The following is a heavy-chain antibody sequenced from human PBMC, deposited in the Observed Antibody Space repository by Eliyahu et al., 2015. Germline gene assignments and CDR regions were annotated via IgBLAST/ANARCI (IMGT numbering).Heavy chain of an antibody. V-gene: IGHV3-30*18. CDR2: ISYDGSNK. CDR3: AKDSSGGYYYGMDV. Sequence: ASGFTFSSYGMHWVRQAPGKGLEWVAVISYDGSNKYYADSVKGRFTISRDNSKNTLYLQMNSLRAEDTAVYYCAKDSSGGYYYGMDVWGQGTTVTVSS. D-gene: IGHD2-15*01. J-gene: IGHJ6*02. CDR1: GFTFSSYG.